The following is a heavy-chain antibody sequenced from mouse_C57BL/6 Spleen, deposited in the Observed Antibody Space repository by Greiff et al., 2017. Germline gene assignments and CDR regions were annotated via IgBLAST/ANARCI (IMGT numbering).Heavy chain of an antibody. J-gene: IGHJ2*01. Sequence: EVMLVESGGGLVKPGGSLKLSCAASGFTFSSYAMSWVRQTPEKRLEWVATISDGGSYTYYPDNVKGRFTISRDNAKNNLYLQLSQLTSEDTAMYYCARDRATVVAFDYWGQGTTRTVSS. V-gene: IGHV5-4*01. CDR2: ISDGGSYT. CDR3: ARDRATVVAFDY. D-gene: IGHD1-1*01. CDR1: GFTFSSYA.